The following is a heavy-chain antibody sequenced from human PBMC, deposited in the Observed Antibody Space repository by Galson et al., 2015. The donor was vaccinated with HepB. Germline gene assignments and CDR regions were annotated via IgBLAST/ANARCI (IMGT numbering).Heavy chain of an antibody. CDR3: ARVGTMALGEGDENWFDP. J-gene: IGHJ5*02. D-gene: IGHD3-10*01. CDR2: IYTNGMT. CDR1: GLSVNDNY. Sequence: SLRLSCAASGLSVNDNYMTWVRQAPGKGLEWVSVIYTNGMTNYADFVKGRFTVSRDNSKNTLYLQMNSLRAEDTAVYYCARVGTMALGEGDENWFDPWGQGTLVTVTS. V-gene: IGHV3-53*01.